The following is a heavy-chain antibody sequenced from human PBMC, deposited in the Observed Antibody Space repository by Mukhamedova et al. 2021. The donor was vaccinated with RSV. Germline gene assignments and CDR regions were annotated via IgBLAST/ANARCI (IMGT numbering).Heavy chain of an antibody. V-gene: IGHV3-7*03. CDR2: IKQDGSEK. J-gene: IGHJ6*02. Sequence: GKGLEWVANIKQDGSEKYYVDSVKGRFTISRDNAKNSLYLQMNSLRAEDTAVYYCARRGPNSGSYVYYYYYYGMDVWGQGTTVTV. D-gene: IGHD1-26*01. CDR3: ARRGPNSGSYVYYYYYYGMDV.